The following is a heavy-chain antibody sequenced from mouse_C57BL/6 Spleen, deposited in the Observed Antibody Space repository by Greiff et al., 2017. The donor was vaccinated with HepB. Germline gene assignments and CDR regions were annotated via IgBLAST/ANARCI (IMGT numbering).Heavy chain of an antibody. CDR2: IDPETGGT. J-gene: IGHJ4*01. CDR3: TRGDHYGSSYGDAMDY. CDR1: GYTFTDYE. Sequence: QVQLKESGAELVRPGASVTLSCKASGYTFTDYEMHWVKQTPVHGLEWIGAIDPETGGTAYNQKFKGKAILTADKSSSTAYMELRSLTSEDSAVYYCTRGDHYGSSYGDAMDYWGQGTSVTVSS. V-gene: IGHV1-15*01. D-gene: IGHD1-1*01.